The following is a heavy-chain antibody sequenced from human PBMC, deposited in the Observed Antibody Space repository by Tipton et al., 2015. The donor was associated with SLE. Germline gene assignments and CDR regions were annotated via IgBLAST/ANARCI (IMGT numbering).Heavy chain of an antibody. D-gene: IGHD6-13*01. Sequence: TLSLTCAVYGGSFSGYYWSWIRQPPGKGLEWIGEINHSGSTNYNPSLKSRVTISVDMSKNQFSLKLNSVIAADTAVYYCARGISGYSSSWYYYYYGMDVWGPGTLVTVSS. CDR1: GGSFSGYY. J-gene: IGHJ6*02. V-gene: IGHV4-34*01. CDR3: ARGISGYSSSWYYYYYGMDV. CDR2: INHSGST.